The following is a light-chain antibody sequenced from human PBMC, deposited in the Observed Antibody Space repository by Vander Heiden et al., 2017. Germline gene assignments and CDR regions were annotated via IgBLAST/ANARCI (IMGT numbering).Light chain of an antibody. CDR2: AAS. CDR1: QSISSY. V-gene: IGKV1-39*01. J-gene: IGKJ4*01. CDR3: QQSDSTRLT. Sequence: DIQMTQYPSSLSASVGDRVTSHCRARQSISSYLNGYQQKPWKAPKLLIYAASSLKSGVPSRFSGSGSGTDFTLTISRLQPEDFATYYCQQSDSTRLTFGGGTKVEIK.